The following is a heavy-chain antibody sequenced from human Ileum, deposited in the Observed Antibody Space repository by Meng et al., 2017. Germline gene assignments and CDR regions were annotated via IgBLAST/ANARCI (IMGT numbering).Heavy chain of an antibody. Sequence: GQPQGSGPGLVRPSGTLSLTCAVSSGSISSNTYWSWVRQPPGKGLEWIGQISHSGSAYYNPSLKSRVTMSVDKSKSQFSLMLTSVTAADTAIYYCARHGGYSQDFWGQGTLVTVSS. J-gene: IGHJ4*02. D-gene: IGHD4-23*01. CDR3: ARHGGYSQDF. V-gene: IGHV4-4*02. CDR2: ISHSGSA. CDR1: SGSISSNTY.